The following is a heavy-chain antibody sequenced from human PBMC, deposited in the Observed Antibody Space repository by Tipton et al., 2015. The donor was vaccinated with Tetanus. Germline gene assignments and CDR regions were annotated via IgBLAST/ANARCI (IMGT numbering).Heavy chain of an antibody. CDR1: GYRFTDYW. CDR3: ARYIAVAGTNKPGRIPDY. CDR2: IYPGDSGS. D-gene: IGHD6-19*01. Sequence: QLVQSGAELKKPGESLKISCKASGYRFTDYWIAWVRQMPGKGLEWVGIIYPGDSGSTSGPSFQGQVTISVDKSIDTAYLQWSSLKASDTAMYYCARYIAVAGTNKPGRIPDYWGQGTLVTVSS. J-gene: IGHJ4*02. V-gene: IGHV5-51*01.